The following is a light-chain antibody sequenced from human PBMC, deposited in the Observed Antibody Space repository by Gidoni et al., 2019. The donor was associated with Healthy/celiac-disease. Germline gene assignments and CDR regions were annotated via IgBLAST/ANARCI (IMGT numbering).Light chain of an antibody. CDR1: QSSSSW. CDR2: DAP. CDR3: QQYNSYSPPT. J-gene: IGKJ5*01. V-gene: IGKV1-5*01. Sequence: DIQMTQSPSTLSASVGDRVTITCRASQSSSSWLAWYQQKPGKAPKLLIYDAPSLESGVPSRFSGSGSGTEFTLTISSLQPDDFATYYCQQYNSYSPPTFGQGTRLEIK.